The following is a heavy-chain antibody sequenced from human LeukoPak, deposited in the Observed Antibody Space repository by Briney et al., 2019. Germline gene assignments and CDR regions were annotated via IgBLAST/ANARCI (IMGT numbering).Heavy chain of an antibody. CDR1: GGTFSSYA. J-gene: IGHJ6*02. Sequence: SVKVSCEASGGTFSSYAISWVRQAPGQGLEWMGRIIPILGIANYAQKFQGRVTITADKSTSTAYMELSSLRSEDTAVYYCASFADFPFDFRNLLVNYYYYGMDVWGQGTTVTVSS. CDR2: IIPILGIA. CDR3: ASFADFPFDFRNLLVNYYYYGMDV. V-gene: IGHV1-69*04. D-gene: IGHD3-9*01.